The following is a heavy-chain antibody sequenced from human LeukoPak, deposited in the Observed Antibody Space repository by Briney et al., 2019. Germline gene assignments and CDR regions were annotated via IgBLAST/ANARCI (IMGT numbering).Heavy chain of an antibody. CDR1: GFTFSDYY. V-gene: IGHV4-38-2*01. D-gene: IGHD3-3*01. J-gene: IGHJ6*03. CDR2: IYYSGST. CDR3: ARLEWFDYFYMDV. Sequence: LRLSCAASGFTFSDYYMSWIRLPPGKGLDWIGSIYYSGSTNYNPSLRSRVTISVDTSRNQFSLKLTSVTAADTAVYYCARLEWFDYFYMDVWGKGTTVTVSS.